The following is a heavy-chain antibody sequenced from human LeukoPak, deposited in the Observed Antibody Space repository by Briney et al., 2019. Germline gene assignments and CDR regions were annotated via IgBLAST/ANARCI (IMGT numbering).Heavy chain of an antibody. D-gene: IGHD1-1*01. J-gene: IGHJ6*03. Sequence: SETLSLTCAVSGGSISSSSYYWGWIRQPPGKGLEWIGSIYYSGSTYYNPSLKSRVTISVDTSKNQFSLKLSSVTAADTAVYYCARGGTGTRSRYYYYYMDVWGKGTTVTVSS. V-gene: IGHV4-39*01. CDR2: IYYSGST. CDR3: ARGGTGTRSRYYYYYMDV. CDR1: GGSISSSSYY.